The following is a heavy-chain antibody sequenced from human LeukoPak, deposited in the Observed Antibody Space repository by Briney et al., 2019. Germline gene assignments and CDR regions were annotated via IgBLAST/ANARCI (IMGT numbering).Heavy chain of an antibody. CDR1: GFTFSSYA. Sequence: GGSLRLSCAASGFTFSSYAMSWVRQAPGKGLEWVSAISGSGGSTYYADSVKGQFTISRDNSKNTLYLQMNSLRAEDTAVYYCAKEALTYYYDSSGYYFYYWGQGTLVTVSS. CDR2: ISGSGGST. D-gene: IGHD3-22*01. J-gene: IGHJ4*02. V-gene: IGHV3-23*01. CDR3: AKEALTYYYDSSGYYFYY.